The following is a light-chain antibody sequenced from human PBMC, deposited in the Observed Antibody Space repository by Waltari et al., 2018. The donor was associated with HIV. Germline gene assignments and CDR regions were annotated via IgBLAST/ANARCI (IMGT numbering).Light chain of an antibody. CDR2: EVS. V-gene: IGLV2-23*02. Sequence: QSALTQPASVSGSPGQSITLSCTGTSSALGTHNGVSWYQQHPNIAPKLLIYEVSKRPSGVSARFSASKSGNTASLTISGLQADDEADYYCCSYAASSTSPMVFGTGTKVTVL. J-gene: IGLJ1*01. CDR3: CSYAASSTSPMV. CDR1: SSALGTHNG.